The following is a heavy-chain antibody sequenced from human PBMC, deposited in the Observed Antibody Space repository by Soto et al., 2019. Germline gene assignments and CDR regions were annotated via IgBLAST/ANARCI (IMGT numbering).Heavy chain of an antibody. CDR1: GFTFSSYC. CDR2: ISSSSSTI. J-gene: IGHJ4*02. D-gene: IGHD3-22*01. Sequence: EVQLVESGGGLVQPGGSLRLSCAASGFTFSSYCMNWVRQAPGKGLEWVSYISSSSSTIYYADSVKGRFTISRDNAKNSLYLQMNSLRAEDTAVYYCARGAYYYDSSGLSYWGQGTLVTVSS. V-gene: IGHV3-48*01. CDR3: ARGAYYYDSSGLSY.